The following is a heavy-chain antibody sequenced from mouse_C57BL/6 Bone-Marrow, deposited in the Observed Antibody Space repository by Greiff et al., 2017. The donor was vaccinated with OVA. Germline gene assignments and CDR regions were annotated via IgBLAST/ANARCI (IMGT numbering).Heavy chain of an antibody. CDR3: ARNLGWDWFAY. J-gene: IGHJ3*01. D-gene: IGHD4-1*01. CDR2: IHPNSGST. CDR1: GYTFTSYW. V-gene: IGHV1-64*01. Sequence: QVQLQQPGAELVKPGASVKLSCKASGYTFTSYWMHWVKQRPGQGLEWIGMIHPNSGSTNYNEKFKSKATLTVDKSSSTAYMQRSSVTSEDAAVYYCARNLGWDWFAYWGQGTLVTVSA.